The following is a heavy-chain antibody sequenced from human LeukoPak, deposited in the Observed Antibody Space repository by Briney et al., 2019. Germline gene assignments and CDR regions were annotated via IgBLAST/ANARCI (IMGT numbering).Heavy chain of an antibody. V-gene: IGHV1-3*01. J-gene: IGHJ3*02. Sequence: ASVKVSCKASGYTFTSYAVHWVRQAPGQRLEWMGWINAGNGNTKYSQKFQGRVTITRDTSASTAYVVLSSLRSEDTAVYYCARQDTARDAFDIWGQGTMVTVSS. CDR2: INAGNGNT. CDR3: ARQDTARDAFDI. CDR1: GYTFTSYA. D-gene: IGHD6-6*01.